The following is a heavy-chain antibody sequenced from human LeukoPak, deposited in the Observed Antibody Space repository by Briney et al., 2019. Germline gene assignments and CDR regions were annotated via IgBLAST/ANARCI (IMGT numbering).Heavy chain of an antibody. CDR2: ISYDGSKK. CDR3: AKGYYLSDY. Sequence: SGGSLRLSYAASGFTFSDYGMHWVRQAPGKGLEWVAVISYDGSKKYYADSVKGRFTISRDNSKNTLYLQMNSLRAEDTAVYYCAKGYYLSDYWGQGTLVTVSS. D-gene: IGHD3-10*01. CDR1: GFTFSDYG. J-gene: IGHJ4*02. V-gene: IGHV3-30*18.